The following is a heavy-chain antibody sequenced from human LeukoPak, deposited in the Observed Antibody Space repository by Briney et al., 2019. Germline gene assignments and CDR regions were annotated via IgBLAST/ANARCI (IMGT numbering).Heavy chain of an antibody. CDR3: ARALLVERGAFDI. V-gene: IGHV4-59*12. J-gene: IGHJ3*02. CDR2: IYYSGST. D-gene: IGHD2-15*01. CDR1: GGSISSYY. Sequence: SETLSLTCTVSGGSISSYYWSWIRQPPGKGLEWIGYIYYSGSTYYNPSLKSRVTISVDTSKNQFSLKLSSVTAADTAVYYCARALLVERGAFDIWGQGTMVTVSS.